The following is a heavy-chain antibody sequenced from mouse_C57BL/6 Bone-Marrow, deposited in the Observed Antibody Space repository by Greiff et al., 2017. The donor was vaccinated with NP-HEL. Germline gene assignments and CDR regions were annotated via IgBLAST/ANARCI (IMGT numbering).Heavy chain of an antibody. CDR1: GYTFTSYW. Sequence: QVQLQQPGAELVRPGSSVKLSCKASGYTFTSYWMHWVKQRPIQGLEWIGNIDPSDSETHYNQKFKDKATLTVDKSSSTDYMQLSSLTSEDSAVYYWARGDYYGRGKLMDYWGQGTSVTVSS. D-gene: IGHD1-1*01. CDR3: ARGDYYGRGKLMDY. J-gene: IGHJ4*01. V-gene: IGHV1-52*01. CDR2: IDPSDSET.